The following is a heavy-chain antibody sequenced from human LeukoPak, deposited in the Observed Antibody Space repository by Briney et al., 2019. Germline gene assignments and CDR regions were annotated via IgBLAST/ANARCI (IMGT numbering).Heavy chain of an antibody. J-gene: IGHJ5*02. D-gene: IGHD2-15*01. CDR1: GYTFTSYD. V-gene: IGHV1-8*01. CDR2: MNPNSGNT. CDR3: GRLGYCSGGSCPTSYNNWFDP. Sequence: ASVKVSCKASGYTFTSYDINWVRQATGQGLEWMGWMNPNSGNTGYAQKFQGRVTMTRNTSISTAYMELRSLRSDDTAVYYCGRLGYCSGGSCPTSYNNWFDPWGQGTLVTVSS.